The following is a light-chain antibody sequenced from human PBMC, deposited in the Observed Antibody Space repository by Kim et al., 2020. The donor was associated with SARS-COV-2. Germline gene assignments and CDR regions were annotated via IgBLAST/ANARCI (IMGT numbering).Light chain of an antibody. CDR1: QSIRSW. Sequence: DIQMTQSPSTVSASVGDRVTITCRASQSIRSWLAWYQQKPGQAPKVLIYDASSLQRGVPSRFSGSVSGTEFTLTISSLQPDDFATYYCQQYDGYSTFGQGTKLEI. J-gene: IGKJ2*01. V-gene: IGKV1-5*01. CDR2: DAS. CDR3: QQYDGYST.